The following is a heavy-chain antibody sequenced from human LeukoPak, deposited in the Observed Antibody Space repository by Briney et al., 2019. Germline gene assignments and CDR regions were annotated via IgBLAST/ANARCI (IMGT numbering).Heavy chain of an antibody. CDR2: ISWNSGSI. Sequence: GGSLRLSCAASGFTFDDYAMHWVRQAPGKGLEWVSGISWNSGSIGYADSVKGRFTISRDHAKNSLYLQMNSLRAEDTALYYCAKVDSGSFHWYFDLWGRGTLVTVSS. CDR1: GFTFDDYA. J-gene: IGHJ2*01. D-gene: IGHD1-26*01. V-gene: IGHV3-9*01. CDR3: AKVDSGSFHWYFDL.